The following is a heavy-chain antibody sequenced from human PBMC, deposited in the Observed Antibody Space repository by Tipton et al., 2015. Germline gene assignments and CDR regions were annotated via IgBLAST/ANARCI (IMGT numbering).Heavy chain of an antibody. D-gene: IGHD3-16*02. J-gene: IGHJ6*02. V-gene: IGHV4-34*01. CDR1: GGSFSGYY. Sequence: TLSLTCAVYGGSFSGYYWSWIRQPPGKGLEWIAEINHGGSINYNPSLKSRCTISVDTSKNQFSLKLSSVTAADTAVYYCARHGYYDYVWGSYPLYYYGMDVWGQGTTVTVSS. CDR2: INHGGSI. CDR3: ARHGYYDYVWGSYPLYYYGMDV.